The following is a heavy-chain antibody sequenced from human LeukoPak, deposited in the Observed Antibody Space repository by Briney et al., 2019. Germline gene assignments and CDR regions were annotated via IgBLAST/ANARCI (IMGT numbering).Heavy chain of an antibody. CDR2: MYGGDNT. D-gene: IGHD3-10*01. J-gene: IGHJ4*02. CDR1: GFTVSTTY. V-gene: IGHV3-53*01. Sequence: PGGSLRLSRAASGFTVSTTYMAWVRQAPGKGLEWVSFMYGGDNTFYADSVKGRFTISRDNSKNTLYLQMNSLRAEDTAVYYCARGVLGVIPIDYWGQGTLVTVSS. CDR3: ARGVLGVIPIDY.